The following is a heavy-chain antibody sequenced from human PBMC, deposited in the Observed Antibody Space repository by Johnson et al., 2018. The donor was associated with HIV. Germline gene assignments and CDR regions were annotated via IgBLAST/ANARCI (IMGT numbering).Heavy chain of an antibody. D-gene: IGHD6-19*01. CDR1: AFSFSNYP. CDR3: AKGGGSGWSDAFDI. J-gene: IGHJ3*02. CDR2: ISGSGGRI. Sequence: VQLVESGGGVVQPGRSLRLSCAASAFSFSNYPMHWVRQAPGKGLEWVSSISGSGGRIYYADSVRGRFTISRDNSKNTLYLQMNSLRAEHTAVYYCAKGGGSGWSDAFDIWGQGTMVTVSS. V-gene: IGHV3-23*04.